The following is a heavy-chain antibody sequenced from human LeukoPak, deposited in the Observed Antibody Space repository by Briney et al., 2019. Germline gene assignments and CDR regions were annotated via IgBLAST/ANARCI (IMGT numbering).Heavy chain of an antibody. Sequence: PGRSLRLSCAASGFTFSSYIMHWVRQAPGKGLEWVAVISYDGSNVYYRDSVRGRFTISRDNSENTLFLQMNSLRGEDTAVYYCARDKGTIWNSQNDPFDMWGQGTLVTVSS. V-gene: IGHV3-30*10. CDR3: ARDKGTIWNSQNDPFDM. J-gene: IGHJ3*02. D-gene: IGHD1-7*01. CDR2: ISYDGSNV. CDR1: GFTFSSYI.